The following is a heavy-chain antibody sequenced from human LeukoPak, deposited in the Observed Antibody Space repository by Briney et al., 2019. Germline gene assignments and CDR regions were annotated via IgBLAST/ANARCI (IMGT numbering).Heavy chain of an antibody. V-gene: IGHV4-38-2*02. CDR2: IYHSGST. D-gene: IGHD1-26*01. CDR1: GYSISSGYY. Sequence: PSETLSLTCTVSGYSISSGYYWGWIRQPPGKGLEWIGSIYHSGSTYYNPSLKSRISMSVDTSKNQFSLILNSVTAADTAVYYCARDRRGSVWGKGTTVTVSS. J-gene: IGHJ6*04. CDR3: ARDRRGSV.